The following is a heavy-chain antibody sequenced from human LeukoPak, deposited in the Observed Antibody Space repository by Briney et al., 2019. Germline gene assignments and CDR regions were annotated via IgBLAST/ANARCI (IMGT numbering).Heavy chain of an antibody. CDR3: ARSIAVAGDFDY. CDR2: IYPGNSDT. Sequence: GESLKISCKISGYILTNNWIGWVRQVPGKGLEWMGLIYPGNSDTKYSPSFQGQVTFSVDKSISTAYVHWSSLKASDTAMYYCARSIAVAGDFDYWGQGTLVTVSS. D-gene: IGHD6-19*01. V-gene: IGHV5-51*01. J-gene: IGHJ4*02. CDR1: GYILTNNW.